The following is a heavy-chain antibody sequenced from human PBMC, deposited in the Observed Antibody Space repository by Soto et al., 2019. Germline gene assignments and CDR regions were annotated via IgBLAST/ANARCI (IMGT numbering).Heavy chain of an antibody. V-gene: IGHV3-23*01. D-gene: IGHD3-10*01. J-gene: IGHJ4*02. CDR2: ISGSGGST. Sequence: EVQLLESGGGLVQPGGSLRLSCAASGFTFSSYAMSWVRQAPGKGLEWVSAISGSGGSTYYADSVKGRFTISRDNSKNKLYLQMNSLRAEDTAVYYCAKDAITMVRGVISPFDYWGQGTLVTVSS. CDR1: GFTFSSYA. CDR3: AKDAITMVRGVISPFDY.